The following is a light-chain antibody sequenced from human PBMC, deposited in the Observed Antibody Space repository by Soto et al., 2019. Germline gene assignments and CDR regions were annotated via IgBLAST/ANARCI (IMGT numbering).Light chain of an antibody. CDR2: DGY. J-gene: IGKJ4*01. CDR1: QSVYRP. V-gene: IGKV3-11*01. CDR3: HQCSHWPLT. Sequence: EIVLTQSPATLSLSPGERATLSCRASQSVYRPLAWFQQKPGQAPRLLIFDGYNRATGIPARFSGSGSGTDFTLTISSLEPEDFAVYYCHQCSHWPLTFGGGTKLEMK.